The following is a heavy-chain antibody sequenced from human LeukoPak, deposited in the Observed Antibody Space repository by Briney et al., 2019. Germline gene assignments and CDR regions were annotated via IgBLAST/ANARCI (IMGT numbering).Heavy chain of an antibody. J-gene: IGHJ4*02. D-gene: IGHD6-19*01. V-gene: IGHV3-21*01. CDR3: AREGGAWSLDY. CDR1: GFTFITYR. CDR2: ISSSSGYI. Sequence: KPGGSLRLSCAASGFTFITYRMHWVRQAPGKGLEWVSSISSSSGYIYYADSLKGRFTISRDNTENSLYLQMNSLRAEDTAVYYCAREGGAWSLDYWGQGTLVTVSS.